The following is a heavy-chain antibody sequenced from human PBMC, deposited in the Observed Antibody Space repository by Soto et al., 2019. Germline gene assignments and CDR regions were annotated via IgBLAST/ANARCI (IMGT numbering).Heavy chain of an antibody. CDR2: INEDGRIR. Sequence: GGSLRLSCAASGFTFSNFWMHGVRQVPGKGRMWVSSINEDGRIRNYGDSVKGRFTISRDNARDTLYLEMNSLRAEDTAIYSCTRDIGGWGAYWGQGALVTVSS. CDR3: TRDIGGWGAY. CDR1: GFTFSNFW. D-gene: IGHD3-10*01. J-gene: IGHJ4*02. V-gene: IGHV3-74*01.